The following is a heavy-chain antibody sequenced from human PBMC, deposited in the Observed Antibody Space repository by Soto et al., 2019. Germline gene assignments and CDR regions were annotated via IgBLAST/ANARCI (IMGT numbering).Heavy chain of an antibody. CDR3: ARAMDYDFWSGIPRYGMDV. CDR2: ISYDGSNK. Sequence: PGGSLRLSCAASGFTFSSYAMHWVRQAPGKGLEWVAVISYDGSNKYYADSVKGRFTIPRDNSKNTLYLQMNSLRAEDTAVYYCARAMDYDFWSGIPRYGMDVWGQGTTVTVSS. V-gene: IGHV3-30-3*01. J-gene: IGHJ6*02. D-gene: IGHD3-3*01. CDR1: GFTFSSYA.